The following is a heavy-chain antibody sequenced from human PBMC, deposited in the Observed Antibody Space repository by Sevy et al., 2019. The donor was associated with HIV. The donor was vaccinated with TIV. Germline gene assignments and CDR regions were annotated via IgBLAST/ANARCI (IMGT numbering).Heavy chain of an antibody. V-gene: IGHV3-30*02. D-gene: IGHD2-2*01. CDR2: IRFDGSIK. Sequence: GGSLRLSCAASGFTFSTYGMHWVRQAPGKGLEWVAFIRFDGSIKYYRDSVKGRLTISRDNSRNTRYLQMNSLGAEDTAVYFCAKVLHIVEIPAAIDYYYGMDVWGQGTTVTVSS. CDR3: AKVLHIVEIPAAIDYYYGMDV. J-gene: IGHJ6*02. CDR1: GFTFSTYG.